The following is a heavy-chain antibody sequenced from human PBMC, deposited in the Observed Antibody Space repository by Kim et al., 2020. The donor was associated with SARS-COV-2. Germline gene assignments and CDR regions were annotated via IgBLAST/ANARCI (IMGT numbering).Heavy chain of an antibody. V-gene: IGHV3-23*01. J-gene: IGHJ4*02. CDR2: ST. CDR3: AKLDADYFDY. Sequence: STYYADSVKGRFTISRDNSKNTLYLQMNSLRAEDTAVYYCAKLDADYFDYWGQGTLVTVSS. D-gene: IGHD1-1*01.